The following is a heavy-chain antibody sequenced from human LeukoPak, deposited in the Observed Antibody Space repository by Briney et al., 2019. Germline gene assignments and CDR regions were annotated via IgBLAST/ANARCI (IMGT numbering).Heavy chain of an antibody. Sequence: ASVKVSCKASGYTFTSYDINWVRQATGQGLEWMGWMNPNSGNTGYAQKFQGRVTITRNTSISTAYTELSSLRSEDTAVYYCARAENFMVRGVIRYWGQGTLVTVSS. CDR2: MNPNSGNT. D-gene: IGHD3-10*01. J-gene: IGHJ4*02. V-gene: IGHV1-8*03. CDR3: ARAENFMVRGVIRY. CDR1: GYTFTSYD.